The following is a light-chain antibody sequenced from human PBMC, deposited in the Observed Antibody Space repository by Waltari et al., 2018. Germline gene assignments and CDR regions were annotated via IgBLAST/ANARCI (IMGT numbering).Light chain of an antibody. Sequence: SYELTQPPSVSVSPGQTASITCSGDTLGDKSACWYQQKPGQSPVLVIYQDRKRPSGIPERFSGSNSGNTATLTISGTQAMDEADYYCQAWDSSTASVVFGGGTKLTVL. CDR1: TLGDKS. J-gene: IGLJ2*01. CDR3: QAWDSSTASVV. V-gene: IGLV3-1*01. CDR2: QDR.